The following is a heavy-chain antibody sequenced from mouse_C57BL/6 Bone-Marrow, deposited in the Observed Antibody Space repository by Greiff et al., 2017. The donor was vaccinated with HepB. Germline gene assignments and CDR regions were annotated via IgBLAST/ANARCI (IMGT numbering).Heavy chain of an antibody. CDR1: GFSLTSYG. Sequence: VKVEESGPGLVQPSQSLSITCTVSGFSLTSYGVHWVRQSPGKGLEWLGVIWSGGSTDYNAAFISRLSISKDNSKSQVFFKMNSLQADDTAIYYCARKDDYGAWFAYWGQGTLVTVSA. V-gene: IGHV2-2*01. CDR2: IWSGGST. D-gene: IGHD2-4*01. CDR3: ARKDDYGAWFAY. J-gene: IGHJ3*01.